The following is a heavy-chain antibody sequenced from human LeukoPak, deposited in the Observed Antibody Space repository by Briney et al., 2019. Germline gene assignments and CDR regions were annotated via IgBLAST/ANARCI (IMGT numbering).Heavy chain of an antibody. CDR3: ARDPLRYLRVGHYDY. D-gene: IGHD3-9*01. CDR2: IDYDSSHI. CDR1: GFSFSRYG. Sequence: GGSLRLSCAASGFSFSRYGMNWVRQVPGKGLEWVSSIDYDSSHIYYAASVRGRFTISRDNARNSVYLQMNSLRVEDTAVYYCARDPLRYLRVGHYDYWGQGTLVAVSS. J-gene: IGHJ4*02. V-gene: IGHV3-21*01.